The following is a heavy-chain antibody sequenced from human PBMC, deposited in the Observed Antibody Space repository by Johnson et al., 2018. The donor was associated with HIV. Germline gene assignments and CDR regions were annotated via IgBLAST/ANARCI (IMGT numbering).Heavy chain of an antibody. CDR1: GFTFSDAW. J-gene: IGHJ3*02. V-gene: IGHV3-15*01. Sequence: VQLVESGGGLVKPGGSLRLSCAASGFTFSDAWMNWVRQAPGKGLEWVGRVKSKTDGGTRAYAAPAKGRFTISIDASKNTLYLQMNSLKTEDTAVYYCTTGLYWNDAFDIWGQGTMVTVSS. CDR3: TTGLYWNDAFDI. D-gene: IGHD1-1*01. CDR2: VKSKTDGGTR.